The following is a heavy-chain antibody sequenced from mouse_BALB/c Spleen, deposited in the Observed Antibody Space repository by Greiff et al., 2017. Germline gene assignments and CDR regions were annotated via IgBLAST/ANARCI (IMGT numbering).Heavy chain of an antibody. V-gene: IGHV1-80*01. CDR1: GYAFSSYW. Sequence: QVQLQQSGAELVRPGSSVKISCKASGYAFSSYWMNWVKQRPGQGLEWIGQIYPGDGDTNYNGKFKGKATLTADKSSSTAYMQLSSLTSEDSAVYFCARDLYDYDGRGAYWGQGTLVTVSA. CDR2: IYPGDGDT. D-gene: IGHD2-4*01. J-gene: IGHJ3*01. CDR3: ARDLYDYDGRGAY.